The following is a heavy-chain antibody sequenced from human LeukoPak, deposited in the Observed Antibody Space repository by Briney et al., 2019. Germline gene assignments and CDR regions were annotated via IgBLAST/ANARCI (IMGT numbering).Heavy chain of an antibody. V-gene: IGHV3-23*01. D-gene: IGHD1-14*01. CDR1: GFSFRDYA. Sequence: GGSFRLSCAASGFSFRDYAMHWVRQPPGKGLEWVSGISGSGGSTFYTDSVKGRFTISRDNSRNTLYLEVNSLRAQDTALYYCAKDWEITIRGWFDGGGQGTLITVSS. CDR2: ISGSGGST. CDR3: AKDWEITIRGWFDG. J-gene: IGHJ5*02.